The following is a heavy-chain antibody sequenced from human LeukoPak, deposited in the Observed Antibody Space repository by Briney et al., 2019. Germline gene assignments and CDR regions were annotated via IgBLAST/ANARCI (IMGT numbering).Heavy chain of an antibody. D-gene: IGHD1-26*01. J-gene: IGHJ4*02. CDR3: ARDRVGATFDH. V-gene: IGHV1-2*02. CDR2: INPSSGGT. CDR1: GYTFTDYQ. Sequence: GASLKVSCKASGYTFTDYQMHWVRQAPRQGLERMGWINPSSGGTNYAQKFQGRVTMTSDTSISTAYMELSRLRSDDTAVYYCARDRVGATFDHWGQGTLVTVSS.